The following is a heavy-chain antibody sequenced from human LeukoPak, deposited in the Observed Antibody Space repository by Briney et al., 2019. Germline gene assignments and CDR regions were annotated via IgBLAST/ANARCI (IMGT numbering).Heavy chain of an antibody. CDR1: GFTFSDHY. CDR2: ISSSGSTT. Sequence: GGSLRLSCAASGFTFSDHYMSWIRQAPGKGLEWVSYISSSGSTTYYADSVKGRFTISRDNSKNTLYLQMNSLRAEDTAVYYCAREQQLARNAFDIWGQGTMVTVSS. V-gene: IGHV3-11*01. D-gene: IGHD6-13*01. CDR3: AREQQLARNAFDI. J-gene: IGHJ3*02.